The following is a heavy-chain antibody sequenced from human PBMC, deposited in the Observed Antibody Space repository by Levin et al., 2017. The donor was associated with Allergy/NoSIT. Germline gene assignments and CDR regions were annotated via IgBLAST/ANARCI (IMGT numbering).Heavy chain of an antibody. CDR1: GFTFSSYG. CDR2: ISYDGSNK. D-gene: IGHD6-13*01. CDR3: AKEYSSSWPYYYYYYGMDV. Sequence: GGSLRLSCAASGFTFSSYGMHWVRQAPGKGLEWVAVISYDGSNKYYADSVKGRFTISRDNSKNTLYLQMNSLRAEDTAVYYCAKEYSSSWPYYYYYYGMDVWGQGTTVTVSS. V-gene: IGHV3-30*18. J-gene: IGHJ6*02.